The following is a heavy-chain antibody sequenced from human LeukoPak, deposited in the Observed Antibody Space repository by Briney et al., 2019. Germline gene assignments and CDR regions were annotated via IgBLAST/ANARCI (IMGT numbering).Heavy chain of an antibody. Sequence: AGRCLRLSCSAAGFSFSSYAMHWVRPAPGKGLEWVGRSRLEVNSNTRESAASVKGRSNISRDESKNSLYLQMNSLKIEDTAVYYCTRRGYRYAYGDYWGQGTLVTVSS. CDR1: GFSFSSYA. D-gene: IGHD5-18*01. CDR3: TRRGYRYAYGDY. J-gene: IGHJ4*02. CDR2: SRLEVNSNTR. V-gene: IGHV3-72*01.